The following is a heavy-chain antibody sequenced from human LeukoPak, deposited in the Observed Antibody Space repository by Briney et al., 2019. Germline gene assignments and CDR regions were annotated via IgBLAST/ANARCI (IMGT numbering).Heavy chain of an antibody. CDR3: ARDGSSGWLDY. J-gene: IGHJ4*02. CDR2: IIPIFGTA. V-gene: IGHV1-69*05. Sequence: GPSVKVSCKASGGPFSSYAISWVRPAPGQGVEWMGGIIPIFGTANYAQKFQGRVTITTDESTSTAYMELSSLRSEDTAVYYCARDGSSGWLDYWGQGTLVTVSS. D-gene: IGHD6-19*01. CDR1: GGPFSSYA.